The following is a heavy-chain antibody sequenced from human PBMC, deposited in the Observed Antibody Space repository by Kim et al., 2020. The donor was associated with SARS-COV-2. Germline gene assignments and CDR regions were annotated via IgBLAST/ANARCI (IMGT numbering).Heavy chain of an antibody. CDR3: AKDSLRHGGGWYLGY. CDR1: GFTFDDYA. Sequence: GGSLRLSCAASGFTFDDYAMHWVRQAPGKGLEWVSGISWSGGSIGYADSVKGRFTISRDNAKNSLYLQMNSLRAEDTALYYCAKDSLRHGGGWYLGYWGQGTLVTVSS. J-gene: IGHJ4*02. D-gene: IGHD6-19*01. CDR2: ISWSGGSI. V-gene: IGHV3-9*01.